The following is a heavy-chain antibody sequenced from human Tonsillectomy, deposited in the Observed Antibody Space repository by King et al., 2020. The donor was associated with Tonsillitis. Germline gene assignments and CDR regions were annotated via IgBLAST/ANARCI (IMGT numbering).Heavy chain of an antibody. CDR1: GGSISSYY. D-gene: IGHD3-22*01. J-gene: IGHJ3*02. CDR3: ARHVFLYYDSSGYYRDAFDI. Sequence: VQLQESGPGLVKPSETLSLTCTVSGGSISSYYWSWIRQPPGKGLEWIGYIYYSGSTNHNPSLKSRVTISVDTSKNQFSLKLSSVTAADTAVYYCARHVFLYYDSSGYYRDAFDIWGQGTMVTVSS. V-gene: IGHV4-59*08. CDR2: IYYSGST.